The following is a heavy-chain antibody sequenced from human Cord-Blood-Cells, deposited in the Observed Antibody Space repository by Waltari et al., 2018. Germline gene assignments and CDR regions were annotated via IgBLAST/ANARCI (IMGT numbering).Heavy chain of an antibody. Sequence: QVQLQESGPGLVKPSQTLSLTCTVSGGSIRRGDSSGSWIRPPPGKGLEWIGYIYYSGSTYYNPSLKSRVTISVDTSKNQFSLKLSSVTAADTAVYYCARAPMGGDQDYWGQGTLVTVSS. CDR3: ARAPMGGDQDY. CDR1: GGSIRRGDSS. D-gene: IGHD2-21*01. J-gene: IGHJ4*02. CDR2: IYYSGST. V-gene: IGHV4-30-4*08.